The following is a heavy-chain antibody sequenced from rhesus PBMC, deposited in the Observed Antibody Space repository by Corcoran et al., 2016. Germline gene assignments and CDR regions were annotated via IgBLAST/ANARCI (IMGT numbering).Heavy chain of an antibody. D-gene: IGHD1-44*01. CDR3: ASDLHDY. V-gene: IGHV4-80*01. Sequence: QLQLQESGPGLVRPSETLSLTCAVSGGSFSSYWWCLIRQPPGQGLEWIGEIHGNSGDTNYNPSLKSRVTISKDASKNQFSLKLSSVTAADTAVYYCASDLHDYWGQGVLVAVSS. J-gene: IGHJ4*01. CDR2: IHGNSGDT. CDR1: GGSFSSYW.